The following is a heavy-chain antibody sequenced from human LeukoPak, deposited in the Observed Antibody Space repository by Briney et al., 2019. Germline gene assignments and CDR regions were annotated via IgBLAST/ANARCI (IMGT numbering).Heavy chain of an antibody. Sequence: SETLSLTCTVSAGSISSYYWSWIRPPPGKGLEWIGYIYYSGSTNYNPSLKSRVSISVDTSKNQFSLKLSSMTAADAAVYYCARGGDYYGSGSYIQTDYYGMDVWGQGTTVTVSS. V-gene: IGHV4-59*01. CDR3: ARGGDYYGSGSYIQTDYYGMDV. CDR2: IYYSGST. D-gene: IGHD3-10*01. J-gene: IGHJ6*02. CDR1: AGSISSYY.